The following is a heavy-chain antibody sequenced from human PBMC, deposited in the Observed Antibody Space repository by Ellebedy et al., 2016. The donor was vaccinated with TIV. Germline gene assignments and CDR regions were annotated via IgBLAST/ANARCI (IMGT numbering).Heavy chain of an antibody. D-gene: IGHD2-21*02. CDR3: ARQGSVVTAHSFDP. V-gene: IGHV4-59*08. CDR1: GGSISSYY. CDR2: IYYSGST. J-gene: IGHJ5*02. Sequence: MPSETLSLTCTVSGGSISSYYGSWIRQPPGKGLEWIGYIYYSGSTNYNPSLTSQVTISVDTSKNQFSLKLSSVTAPDTAVYYCARQGSVVTAHSFDPWGQGTLVTVSS.